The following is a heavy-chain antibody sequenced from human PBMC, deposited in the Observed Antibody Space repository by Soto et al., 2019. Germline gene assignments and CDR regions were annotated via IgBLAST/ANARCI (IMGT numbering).Heavy chain of an antibody. D-gene: IGHD1-26*01. J-gene: IGHJ3*02. Sequence: QVQLVESGGGVVQPGRSLRVSCAASGFTFSSYAMHWVRQAPGKGLEGGAVISYDGSHEYYADSVKGRFTISRDNSKNTLDLQMSSLRAEDTAVYYCARDQLVGAARGVIDIWGQGTKVTVSS. CDR3: ARDQLVGAARGVIDI. CDR2: ISYDGSHE. CDR1: GFTFSSYA. V-gene: IGHV3-30*04.